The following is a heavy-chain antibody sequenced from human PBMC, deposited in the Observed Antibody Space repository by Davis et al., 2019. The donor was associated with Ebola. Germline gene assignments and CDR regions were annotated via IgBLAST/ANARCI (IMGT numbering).Heavy chain of an antibody. CDR1: GFTFSGSA. CDR3: TGGSGSYRDY. Sequence: GESLKISCAASGFTFSGSAMHWVRQASGKGLEWVGRIRSKANSYATAYAASVKGRFTISRDDSKNTAYPQMNSLKTEDTAVYYCTGGSGSYRDYWGQGTLVTVSS. D-gene: IGHD1-26*01. V-gene: IGHV3-73*01. CDR2: IRSKANSYAT. J-gene: IGHJ4*02.